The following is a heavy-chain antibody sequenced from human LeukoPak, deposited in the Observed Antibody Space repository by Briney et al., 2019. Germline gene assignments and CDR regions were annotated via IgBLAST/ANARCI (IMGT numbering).Heavy chain of an antibody. Sequence: GGSLRLSCAASGFTLSDYYMSWIRQAPGKGLEWVSYISSSGSTIYYADSVKGRFTISRDNAKNSLYLQMNSLRAEDTAVYYCARVRGRWLQSRGLDYWGQGTLVTVSS. CDR1: GFTLSDYY. CDR2: ISSSGSTI. J-gene: IGHJ4*02. V-gene: IGHV3-11*01. D-gene: IGHD5-24*01. CDR3: ARVRGRWLQSRGLDY.